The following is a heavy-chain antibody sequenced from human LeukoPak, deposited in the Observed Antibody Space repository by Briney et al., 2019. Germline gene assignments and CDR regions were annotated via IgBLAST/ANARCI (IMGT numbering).Heavy chain of an antibody. CDR3: ARWDIRGTAHQLDY. J-gene: IGHJ4*02. D-gene: IGHD1-7*01. CDR1: GFTLSGHW. Sequence: GGSLRLSCAASGFTLSGHWMTWVRQAPGKGLEWVANINQDGSAKYYVDSVKGRFTISRDDAKNSMYLQMNSLRAEDTAVYYCARWDIRGTAHQLDYWGQGTLVTVSS. CDR2: INQDGSAK. V-gene: IGHV3-7*01.